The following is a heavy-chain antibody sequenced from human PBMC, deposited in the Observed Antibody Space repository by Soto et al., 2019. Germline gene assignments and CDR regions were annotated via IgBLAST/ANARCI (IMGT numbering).Heavy chain of an antibody. Sequence: PSETLSLTCTVSGGSISSYYWSWIRQPPGKGLEWIGYIYYSGSTNYNPSLKSRVTISVDTSKNQFSLKLSSVTAADTAVYYCARINDFWSGFYYYMDVWGKGTTVT. D-gene: IGHD3-3*01. CDR2: IYYSGST. CDR1: GGSISSYY. V-gene: IGHV4-59*01. J-gene: IGHJ6*03. CDR3: ARINDFWSGFYYYMDV.